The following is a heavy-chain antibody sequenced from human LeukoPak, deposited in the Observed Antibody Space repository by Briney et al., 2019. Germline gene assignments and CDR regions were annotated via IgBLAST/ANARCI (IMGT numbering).Heavy chain of an antibody. Sequence: PGGSLRLSCAASGFTFSNYAMFWIRQAPGKGLEWVSGISGGGSPYYADSVKGRFTISRDNSKNTLYLQMNSLRAEDTAVYYCARPTSGAFDIWGQGTMVTVSS. CDR2: ISGGGSP. J-gene: IGHJ3*02. CDR3: ARPTSGAFDI. V-gene: IGHV3-23*01. CDR1: GFTFSNYA. D-gene: IGHD3-10*01.